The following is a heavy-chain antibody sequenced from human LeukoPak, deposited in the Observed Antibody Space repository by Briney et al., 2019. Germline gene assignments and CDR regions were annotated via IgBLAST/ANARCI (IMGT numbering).Heavy chain of an antibody. CDR3: ARGGPYCSGGSCPLDY. V-gene: IGHV4-39*07. CDR2: HYYSGST. CDR1: GASINSSGYY. D-gene: IGHD2-15*01. J-gene: IGHJ4*02. Sequence: SETLSLTCTVSGASINSSGYYWGWIRQPPGKGLEWIGSHYYSGSTYYNPSLKSRVTISVDTSKNQFSLKLSSVTAADTAVYYCARGGPYCSGGSCPLDYWGQGTLVTVSS.